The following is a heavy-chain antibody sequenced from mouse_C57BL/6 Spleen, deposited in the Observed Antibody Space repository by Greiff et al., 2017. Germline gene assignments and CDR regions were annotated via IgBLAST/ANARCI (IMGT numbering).Heavy chain of an antibody. CDR1: GYTFTDYY. D-gene: IGHD4-1*01. CDR2: INPNNGGT. V-gene: IGHV1-26*01. Sequence: EVQLQQSGPELVKPGASVKISCKASGYTFTDYYVNWVKQSHGKSLEWIGDINPNNGGTRYNQKFKGKATLTVDKSSSTADMELRSLTSEDSAVDYCARRGLTGAWFAYWGQGTLVTVAA. J-gene: IGHJ3*01. CDR3: ARRGLTGAWFAY.